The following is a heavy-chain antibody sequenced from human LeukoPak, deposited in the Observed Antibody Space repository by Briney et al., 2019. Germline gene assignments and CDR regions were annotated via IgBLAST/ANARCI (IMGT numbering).Heavy chain of an antibody. D-gene: IGHD3-3*01. V-gene: IGHV3-66*02. CDR2: IYSGGST. Sequence: GGSLRLSCVASGFTFSNYDMNWVRQAPGKGLGWVSVIYSGGSTYYADSVKGRFTISRDTSKNTLYLQMNSLRAEDTAVYYCARSPPYYDFWSGYYRSAYFDYWGQGTLVTVSS. CDR1: GFTFSNYD. J-gene: IGHJ4*02. CDR3: ARSPPYYDFWSGYYRSAYFDY.